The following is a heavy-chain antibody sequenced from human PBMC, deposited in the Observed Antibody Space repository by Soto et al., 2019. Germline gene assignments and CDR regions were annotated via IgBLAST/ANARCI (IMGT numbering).Heavy chain of an antibody. CDR1: GFTFSDYA. Sequence: VQLVESGGGVVQPGRSLRLSCAASGFTFSDYAMHWVRKAPGKGLEWVAVVSHDGRNTHYAASVKGRFTISRDSSKNTVSLETTSLRAEDTAVYYCAKGGRQWLVTSDFNYWGQGALVTVSS. D-gene: IGHD6-19*01. CDR2: VSHDGRNT. J-gene: IGHJ4*02. CDR3: AKGGRQWLVTSDFNY. V-gene: IGHV3-30*18.